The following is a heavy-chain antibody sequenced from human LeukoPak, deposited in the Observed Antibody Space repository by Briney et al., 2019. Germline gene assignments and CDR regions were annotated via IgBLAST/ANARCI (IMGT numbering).Heavy chain of an antibody. CDR2: INWNGGST. D-gene: IGHD1-14*01. Sequence: GGSLRLSCAASGFTFSSYWMHWVRQAPGKGLVWVSGINWNGGSTGYADSVKGRFTISRDNAKNSLYLQMNSLRAEDTALYYCVRDGYKAFDIWGQGTMVTVSS. J-gene: IGHJ3*02. CDR3: VRDGYKAFDI. CDR1: GFTFSSYW. V-gene: IGHV3-20*04.